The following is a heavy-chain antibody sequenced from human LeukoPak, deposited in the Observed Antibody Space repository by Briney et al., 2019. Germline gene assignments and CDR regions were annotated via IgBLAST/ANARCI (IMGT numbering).Heavy chain of an antibody. Sequence: GGSQRLSCAASGFTFSSYSMNWVRQAPGKGLEWVSSINSSSSYIYYADSVKGRFTISRDNAKNSLYLQMNSLRAEDTAVYYCAREKAFYDSSGYYPDDYWGQGTLVTVSS. J-gene: IGHJ4*02. CDR2: INSSSSYI. V-gene: IGHV3-21*01. CDR1: GFTFSSYS. CDR3: AREKAFYDSSGYYPDDY. D-gene: IGHD3-22*01.